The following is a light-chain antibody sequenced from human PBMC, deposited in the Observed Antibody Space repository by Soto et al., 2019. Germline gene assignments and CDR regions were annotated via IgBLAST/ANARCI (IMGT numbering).Light chain of an antibody. CDR3: QQSYNSPYT. J-gene: IGKJ2*01. CDR1: QAINKN. Sequence: DIQRTQSPASLTASVGDRVTITCRASQAINKNLNWYRHKLGKAPELLIYDASDYQPGLPSRFSGSGSGAEFTLIISCLTPEDFATYYCQQSYNSPYTFGQGTKLEIK. CDR2: DAS. V-gene: IGKV1-39*01.